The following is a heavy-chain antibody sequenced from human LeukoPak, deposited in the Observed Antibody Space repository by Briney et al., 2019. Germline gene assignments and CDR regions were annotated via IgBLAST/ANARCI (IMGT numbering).Heavy chain of an antibody. CDR3: VKDPGSGWYYYYYGMDV. J-gene: IGHJ6*04. CDR2: ISSNGGST. Sequence: GGSLRLSCSASGFTFSSYAMHWVRQAPGKGLEYVSAISSNGGSTYYAESVKGRFTISRDNSKNTLYLQVSSLRAEDTAVYYCVKDPGSGWYYYYYGMDVWGKGTTVTVSS. CDR1: GFTFSSYA. V-gene: IGHV3-64D*06. D-gene: IGHD6-19*01.